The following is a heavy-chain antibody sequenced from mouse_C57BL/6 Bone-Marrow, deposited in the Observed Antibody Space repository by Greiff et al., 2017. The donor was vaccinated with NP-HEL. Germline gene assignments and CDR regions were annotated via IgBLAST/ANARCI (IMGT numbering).Heavy chain of an antibody. J-gene: IGHJ1*03. Sequence: VHLVESGAELARPGASVKLSCKASGYTFTSYGISWVKQRTGQGLEWIGEIYPRSGNTYYNEKFKGKATLTADKSSSTAYMELRSLTSEDSAVYLCARDSRRTRTPRPPGYFGVWGTGTTVTVSS. CDR2: IYPRSGNT. CDR3: ARDSRRTRTPRPPGYFGV. CDR1: GYTFTSYG. V-gene: IGHV1-81*01.